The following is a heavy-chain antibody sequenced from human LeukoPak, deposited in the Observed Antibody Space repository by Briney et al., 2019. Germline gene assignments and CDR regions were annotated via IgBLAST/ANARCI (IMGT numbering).Heavy chain of an antibody. V-gene: IGHV5-51*01. J-gene: IGHJ4*02. CDR1: GYSLTSYW. CDR2: IYPGDSDT. CDR3: ARRSDSGSYSY. Sequence: GEALKISCKGSGYSLTSYWVGWVRQMPGKGLEWMGIIYPGDSDTRYSPSFQGQVTISADKSISTAYLQWSSLKASDTAMYYCARRSDSGSYSYWGQGTLVTVSS. D-gene: IGHD3-10*01.